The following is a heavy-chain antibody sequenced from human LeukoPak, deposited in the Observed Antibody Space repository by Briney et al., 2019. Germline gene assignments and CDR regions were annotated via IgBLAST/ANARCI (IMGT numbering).Heavy chain of an antibody. V-gene: IGHV1-18*01. Sequence: ASVKVSCKASGYTFTSYAMNWVRQAPGQGLEWMGWISAYNGNTNYAQKLQGRVTMTTDTSTSTAYMELRSLRSDDTAVYYCARVPLTWYSSGSYYYYYYGMDVWGQGTTVTVSS. CDR1: GYTFTSYA. CDR2: ISAYNGNT. J-gene: IGHJ6*02. CDR3: ARVPLTWYSSGSYYYYYYGMDV. D-gene: IGHD6-19*01.